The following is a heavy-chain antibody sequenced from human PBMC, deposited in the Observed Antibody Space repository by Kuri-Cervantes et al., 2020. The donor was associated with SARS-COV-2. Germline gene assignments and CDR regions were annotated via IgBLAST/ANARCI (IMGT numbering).Heavy chain of an antibody. Sequence: SQTLSLTCAVSGYSISSGYYWGWIRQPPGKGLEWIGSIYHSGSTYYNPSLKSRVTISVDASKNQFSLKLSSVTAADTAVYYCARSARRDGYNYWFDPWGQGTLVTVSS. CDR1: GYSISSGYY. CDR3: ARSARRDGYNYWFDP. V-gene: IGHV4-38-2*01. J-gene: IGHJ5*02. CDR2: IYHSGST. D-gene: IGHD5-24*01.